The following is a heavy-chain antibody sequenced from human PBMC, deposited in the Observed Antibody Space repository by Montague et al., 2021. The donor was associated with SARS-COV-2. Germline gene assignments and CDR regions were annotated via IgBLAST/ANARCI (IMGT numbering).Heavy chain of an antibody. Sequence: TLSLTCTVSGGSISSGGYYWSWIRQHPGKGLEWIGYIYYSGSTYYNPSLKSRVTVSVDTSKNQFSLKLSSVTAADTAVYYCARVQGITMLVVVIDAFDVWGQGTTVTVSS. CDR1: GGSISSGGYY. J-gene: IGHJ3*01. D-gene: IGHD3-22*01. V-gene: IGHV4-31*03. CDR3: ARVQGITMLVVVIDAFDV. CDR2: IYYSGST.